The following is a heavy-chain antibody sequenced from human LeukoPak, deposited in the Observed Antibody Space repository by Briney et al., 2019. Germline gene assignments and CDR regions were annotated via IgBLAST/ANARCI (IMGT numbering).Heavy chain of an antibody. V-gene: IGHV4-59*01. CDR1: GGSFSGYY. D-gene: IGHD1-1*01. Sequence: PSETLSLTCAVYGGSFSGYYWSWIRQPPGKGLEWIGHIHNSGNTNYNPSLKSRVTLSVDTSKNQFSLKLSSVTAADTAVYYCAREGTTGRNLNWFDSWGQGTLVTVSS. CDR3: AREGTTGRNLNWFDS. CDR2: IHNSGNT. J-gene: IGHJ5*01.